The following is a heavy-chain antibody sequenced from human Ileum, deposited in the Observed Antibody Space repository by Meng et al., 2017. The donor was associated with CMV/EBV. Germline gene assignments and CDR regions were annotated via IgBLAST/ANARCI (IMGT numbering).Heavy chain of an antibody. D-gene: IGHD3-3*01. J-gene: IGHJ5*02. CDR3: ARDTATRRITIFGVVIPGLMGFDP. Sequence: WGWIRQPPGKGLEWIGSIYYSGSTYYNPSLKSRVNISVDTSKNQFSLKLSSVTAADTAVYYCARDTATRRITIFGVVIPGLMGFDPWGQGTLVTVSS. V-gene: IGHV4-39*07. CDR2: IYYSGST.